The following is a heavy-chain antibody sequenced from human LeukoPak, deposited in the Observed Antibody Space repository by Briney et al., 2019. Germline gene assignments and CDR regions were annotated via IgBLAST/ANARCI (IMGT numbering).Heavy chain of an antibody. CDR2: IWYDGSNK. CDR3: ARGGHDSSGYYYISPFDY. J-gene: IGHJ4*02. D-gene: IGHD3-22*01. V-gene: IGHV3-33*01. Sequence: PGRSLRLSCAASGFTFSSYGMHWVRQAPGKGLEWVAVIWYDGSNKYYADSVKGRFTIPRDNSKNTLYLQMNSLRAEDTAVYYCARGGHDSSGYYYISPFDYWGQGTLVTVSS. CDR1: GFTFSSYG.